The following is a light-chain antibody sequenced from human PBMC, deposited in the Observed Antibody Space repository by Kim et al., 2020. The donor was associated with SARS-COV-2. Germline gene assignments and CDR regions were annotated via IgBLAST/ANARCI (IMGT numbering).Light chain of an antibody. Sequence: LSPGQRATLACRASQSVSSSYLAWYQQKPGQAPRLLIYGASSRATGIPDRFSGSGSGTDFTLTISRLEPEDFAVYYCQQYGSSPPTFGQGTKLEI. CDR3: QQYGSSPPT. V-gene: IGKV3-20*01. CDR2: GAS. CDR1: QSVSSSY. J-gene: IGKJ2*01.